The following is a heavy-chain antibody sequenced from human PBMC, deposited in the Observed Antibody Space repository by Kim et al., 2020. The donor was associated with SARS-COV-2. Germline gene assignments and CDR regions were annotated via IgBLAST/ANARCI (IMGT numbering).Heavy chain of an antibody. CDR3: ARDYLSGPYDSLSYHDY. V-gene: IGHV3-48*02. J-gene: IGHJ4*02. D-gene: IGHD3-9*01. CDR2: ISSSSSAI. Sequence: GGSLRLSCAASGFTFSSYSMNWVRQAPGKGLEWVGYISSSSSAIYYADSVKGRFTISRDNAKNSLYLQMNSLRDEDTAVYYCARDYLSGPYDSLSYHDYWGQGTLVTVSS. CDR1: GFTFSSYS.